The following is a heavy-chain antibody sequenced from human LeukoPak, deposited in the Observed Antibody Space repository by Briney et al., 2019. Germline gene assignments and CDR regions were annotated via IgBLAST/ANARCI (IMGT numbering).Heavy chain of an antibody. CDR1: GYSFTSYW. J-gene: IGHJ3*02. D-gene: IGHD2-15*01. CDR3: ARRSTVYSYIAPGAFDI. V-gene: IGHV5-51*01. Sequence: GESLKISCKGSGYSFTSYWIGWVRQMPGKGLEWMGIIYPGDSDTRYSPSFQGQVTISADKSISTAYLQWSSLKASDTAMYYCARRSTVYSYIAPGAFDIWGQGTMVTVSS. CDR2: IYPGDSDT.